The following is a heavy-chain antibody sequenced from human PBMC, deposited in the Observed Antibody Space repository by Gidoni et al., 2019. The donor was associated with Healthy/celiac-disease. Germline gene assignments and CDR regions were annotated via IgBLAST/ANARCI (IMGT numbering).Heavy chain of an antibody. CDR2: ISSSSSYI. CDR1: GCPFSSYS. J-gene: IGHJ4*02. V-gene: IGHV3-21*01. D-gene: IGHD1-26*01. CDR3: ARDEGEGGATPSY. Sequence: EVQLVEPGGGLVKPGGSLSLSCPASGCPFSSYSMNWVRQAPGKGLEWVSSISSSSSYIYYADSVKGRFTISRDNAKNSLYLQMNSLRAEDTAVYYCARDEGEGGATPSYWGQGTLVTVSS.